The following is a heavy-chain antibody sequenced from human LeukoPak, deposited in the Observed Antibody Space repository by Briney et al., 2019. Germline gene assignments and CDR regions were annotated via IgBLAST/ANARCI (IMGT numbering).Heavy chain of an antibody. CDR1: GFTFSSYA. D-gene: IGHD3-22*01. CDR3: ARVKHYYDSSGYGCYFDY. CDR2: ISGSGGST. V-gene: IGHV3-23*01. J-gene: IGHJ4*02. Sequence: PGGSLRLSCAASGFTFSSYAMSWVRQAPGKGLEWVSAISGSGGSTYYADSVKGRFTISRDNSKNTLYLQMNSLRVEDTSVYYCARVKHYYDSSGYGCYFDYWGQGTLVTVSS.